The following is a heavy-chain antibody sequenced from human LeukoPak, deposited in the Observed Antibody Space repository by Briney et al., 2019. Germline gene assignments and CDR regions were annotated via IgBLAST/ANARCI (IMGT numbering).Heavy chain of an antibody. D-gene: IGHD3-10*01. CDR2: IYYSGTT. J-gene: IGHJ4*02. CDR1: GGSISSYY. Sequence: SETLSLTCTVSGGSISSYYWSWIRQPPGKGLEWIGYIYYSGTTNYNPSLKSRVTISVDMSKKQLSLKLSSVTAADTAVYYCAREVSYGSGSFADYWGQGTLVTVSS. V-gene: IGHV4-59*01. CDR3: AREVSYGSGSFADY.